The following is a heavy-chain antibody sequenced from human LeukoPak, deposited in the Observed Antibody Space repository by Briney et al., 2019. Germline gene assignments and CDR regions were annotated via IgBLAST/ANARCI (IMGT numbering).Heavy chain of an antibody. D-gene: IGHD3-3*01. CDR1: GFTFSSYG. Sequence: GRPPRLSCAASGFTFSSYGMHWVRQAPRKGLEGVAVIWYDGSNKYYADSVKGRFTISRDNSKNTLYLQMNSLRAEDTAVYYCARDGPFQTISPHFDYWGQGTLVTVSS. V-gene: IGHV3-33*01. J-gene: IGHJ4*02. CDR2: IWYDGSNK. CDR3: ARDGPFQTISPHFDY.